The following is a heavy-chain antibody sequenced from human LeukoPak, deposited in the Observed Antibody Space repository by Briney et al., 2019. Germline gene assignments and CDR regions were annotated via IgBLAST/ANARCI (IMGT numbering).Heavy chain of an antibody. CDR1: GFTFSSYW. D-gene: IGHD3-10*01. J-gene: IGHJ6*04. CDR3: ARDGAYYGSGSYRYYYYYYGMDV. Sequence: PGGSLRLSCAASGFTFSSYWMHWVRQAPGKGLVLVSRINSDGSSTSYADSVQGRFTISRDNAKNTLYLQMNSLRAEDTGVYYCARDGAYYGSGSYRYYYYYYGMDVWGKGTTVTVSS. CDR2: INSDGSST. V-gene: IGHV3-74*01.